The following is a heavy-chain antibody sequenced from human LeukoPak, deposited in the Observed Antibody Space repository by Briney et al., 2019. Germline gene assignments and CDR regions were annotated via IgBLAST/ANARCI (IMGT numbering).Heavy chain of an antibody. CDR3: ARRSADYYYYYGMDV. CDR2: IYYSGST. Sequence: PSETLSLTCTVSGGSISSYYWSWIRQPPGKGLEWIGYIYYSGSTNYNPSLKSRVTISVDTSKNQFSLKLSSVTAADTAVYYCARRSADYYYYYGMDVWGQGTTVTVSS. V-gene: IGHV4-59*08. CDR1: GGSISSYY. J-gene: IGHJ6*02. D-gene: IGHD6-19*01.